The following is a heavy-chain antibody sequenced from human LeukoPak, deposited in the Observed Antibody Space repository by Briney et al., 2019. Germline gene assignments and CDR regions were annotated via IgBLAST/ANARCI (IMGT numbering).Heavy chain of an antibody. CDR3: ARDHRDNWNQRHSYYYYMDV. J-gene: IGHJ6*03. CDR1: GGSISSYY. CDR2: IYYSGST. D-gene: IGHD1-20*01. V-gene: IGHV4-59*01. Sequence: SSETLSLTCTVSGGSISSYYWSWIRQPPGKGLEWIGYIYYSGSTNYNPSLKSRVTISVDTSKNQFSLKLSSVTAADTAVYYCARDHRDNWNQRHSYYYYMDVWGKGTTVTVSS.